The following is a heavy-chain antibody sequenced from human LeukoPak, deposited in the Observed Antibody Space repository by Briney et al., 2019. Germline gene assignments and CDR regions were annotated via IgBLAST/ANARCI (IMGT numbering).Heavy chain of an antibody. D-gene: IGHD3-10*01. CDR1: GFTFSSYW. Sequence: GGSLRLSCAASGFTFSSYWMSWVRQAPGKGLEWVANIKKDGSEKYYVDSVKGRFTISRDNAKTSLYLQMISLTADDTAVYYCAKDDAWLRFGEWSQGTLVTVSS. V-gene: IGHV3-7*03. CDR2: IKKDGSEK. J-gene: IGHJ4*02. CDR3: AKDDAWLRFGE.